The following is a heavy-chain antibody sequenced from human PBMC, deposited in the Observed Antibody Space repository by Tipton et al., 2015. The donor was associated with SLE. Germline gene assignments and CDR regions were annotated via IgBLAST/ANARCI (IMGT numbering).Heavy chain of an antibody. Sequence: QLVQSGAEVRKPGASVKVSCKTSGYSFTSYDINWVRQATGQGLEWMGWMNPNNGDTGYAQKFQGRVTMTGTTSTSVVYMELSSLTYEDTAVYYCGKGRGRGYRYGSIHYWGQGTLVTVSS. CDR3: GKGRGRGYRYGSIHY. CDR2: MNPNNGDT. D-gene: IGHD5-18*01. V-gene: IGHV1-8*01. J-gene: IGHJ4*02. CDR1: GYSFTSYD.